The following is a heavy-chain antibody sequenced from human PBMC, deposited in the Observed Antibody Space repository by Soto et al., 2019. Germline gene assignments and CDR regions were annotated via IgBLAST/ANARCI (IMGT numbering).Heavy chain of an antibody. V-gene: IGHV3-7*03. CDR1: GFKFSDYW. CDR3: ARDGLLFSGPYRPSRFDY. D-gene: IGHD3-16*02. J-gene: IGHJ4*02. CDR2: IKHDTSEA. Sequence: ETLSLSCAASGFKFSDYWMSWVRQAPGKGLEWVGNIKHDTSEAHYADSVKGRFTITRDNIKNFLFLQMNGLRSDDTASYYCARDGLLFSGPYRPSRFDYWGLGTLVTVSS.